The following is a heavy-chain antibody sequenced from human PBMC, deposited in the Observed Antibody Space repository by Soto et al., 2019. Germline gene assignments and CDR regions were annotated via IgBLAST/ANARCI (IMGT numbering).Heavy chain of an antibody. CDR2: IYSGGST. J-gene: IGHJ6*03. CDR1: GFTVSSNY. Sequence: PGGSLRLSCAASGFTVSSNYMSWVRQAPGKGLEWVSVIYSGGSTYYADSVKGRFTISRHNSKNTLYLQMNSLRAEDTAVYYCARSTVARNNYYIDAWGKGTTVTVSS. V-gene: IGHV3-53*04. CDR3: ARSTVARNNYYIDA. D-gene: IGHD5-12*01.